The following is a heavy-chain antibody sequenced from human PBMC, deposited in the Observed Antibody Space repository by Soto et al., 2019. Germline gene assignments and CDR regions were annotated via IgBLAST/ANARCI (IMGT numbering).Heavy chain of an antibody. CDR3: ARAVLDSYYYYYGMDV. Sequence: GGSLRLSCAASGFTFSSYGMHWVRQAPGKGLEWVAVIWYDGSNKYYADSVKGRFTISRDNSKNTLYLQMNSLRAEDTAVYYCARAVLDSYYYYYGMDVWGQGTTVTVSS. V-gene: IGHV3-33*01. CDR1: GFTFSSYG. D-gene: IGHD2-21*01. J-gene: IGHJ6*02. CDR2: IWYDGSNK.